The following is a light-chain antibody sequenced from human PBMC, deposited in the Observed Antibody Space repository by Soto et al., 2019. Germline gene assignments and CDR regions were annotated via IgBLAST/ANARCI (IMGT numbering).Light chain of an antibody. CDR3: SSYTSSILV. Sequence: QSALTQPASVSGSPGQSITISCTGTGSDVGGYNYVSWYQQYPGKAPKLMIYEVSNRPSGVSNRFSGSKSGNTASLTISGLQAEDEADYYCSSYTSSILVFGGGTKLTVL. CDR2: EVS. J-gene: IGLJ3*02. V-gene: IGLV2-14*01. CDR1: GSDVGGYNY.